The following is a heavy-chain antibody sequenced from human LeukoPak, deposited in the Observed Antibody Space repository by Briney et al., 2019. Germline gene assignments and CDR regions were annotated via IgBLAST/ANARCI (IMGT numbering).Heavy chain of an antibody. V-gene: IGHV4-30-4*01. CDR3: ARVTPPTMVRGAQYGMDV. D-gene: IGHD3-10*01. CDR1: GGSISSGDYY. J-gene: IGHJ6*02. Sequence: PSETLSLTCTVSGGSISSGDYYWSWIRQPPGKGLEWIGYIYYSGSTYYNPSLKSRVTISVDTSKNQFSLKLSSVTAADTAVYYCARVTPPTMVRGAQYGMDVWGQGTTVTVSS. CDR2: IYYSGST.